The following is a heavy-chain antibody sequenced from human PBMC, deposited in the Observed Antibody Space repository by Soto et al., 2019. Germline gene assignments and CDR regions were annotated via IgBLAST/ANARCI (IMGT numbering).Heavy chain of an antibody. D-gene: IGHD5-18*01. Sequence: EVQLVESGGGLVQPGGSLRLSCSASGFTFSGYPMHWVRQAPGKGLEYVSTISSEGGSTSYADSVKGRLTISRDNSKNALYLQMISLRAEDTAVYYCLMEGYSYVHFHDVRDVWGQGTTFTVS. CDR3: LMEGYSYVHFHDVRDV. J-gene: IGHJ6*02. CDR1: GFTFSGYP. V-gene: IGHV3-64D*06. CDR2: ISSEGGST.